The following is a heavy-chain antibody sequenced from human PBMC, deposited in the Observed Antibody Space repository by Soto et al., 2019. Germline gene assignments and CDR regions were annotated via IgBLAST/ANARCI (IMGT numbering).Heavy chain of an antibody. J-gene: IGHJ4*02. CDR1: GYSFATSG. V-gene: IGHV1-18*01. D-gene: IGHD3-22*01. CDR2: ISAYNGNT. CDR3: ARAGQYYDSSGYAN. Sequence: ASVKVSCKASGYSFATSGISWVRQAPGQGLEWMGWISAYNGNTNYDQKLQDRVTMTTDTSTSTAYLELRNLKSDDTAVYYCARAGQYYDSSGYANWGQGTLVTVSS.